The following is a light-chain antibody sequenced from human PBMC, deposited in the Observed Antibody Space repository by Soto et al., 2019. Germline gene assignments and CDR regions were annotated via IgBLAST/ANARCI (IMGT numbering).Light chain of an antibody. CDR1: QSISDY. V-gene: IGKV1-39*01. CDR3: QQSHSAPFT. J-gene: IGKJ3*01. CDR2: AAS. Sequence: DIQITQSPFSLSASLGDRVTITCRASQSISDYLNWYQQKPGKGPKLLIFAASSLQVGVPSRFSGSGSGTDFTLTISSLQPEDFATYFCQQSHSAPFTFGPGTKVDIK.